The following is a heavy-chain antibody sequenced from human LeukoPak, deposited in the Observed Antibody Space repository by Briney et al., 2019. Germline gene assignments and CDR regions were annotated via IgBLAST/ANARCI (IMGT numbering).Heavy chain of an antibody. Sequence: PGGSLRLSCAASGFTFDDYGMSWVRQVPGKGLEWVSGINWNGGSTGYADSVRGRFTISRDNAKNSLYLQMNSLRAEDTALYYCARGPNGLEPPLGAYFDYWGQGTLVTVSS. CDR2: INWNGGST. V-gene: IGHV3-20*04. CDR1: GFTFDDYG. J-gene: IGHJ4*02. CDR3: ARGPNGLEPPLGAYFDY. D-gene: IGHD1-1*01.